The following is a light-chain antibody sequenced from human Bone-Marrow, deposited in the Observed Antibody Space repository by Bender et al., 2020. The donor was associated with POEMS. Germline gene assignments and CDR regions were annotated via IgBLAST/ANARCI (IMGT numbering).Light chain of an antibody. CDR1: TSDIGRYDY. V-gene: IGLV2-11*01. J-gene: IGLJ3*02. CDR2: DVS. Sequence: QSALTQPPSASGSPGQSVTISCTGTTSDIGRYDYVSWYQHHPGKAPKLIIYDVSKRPSGVPDRFSGSKSGNTASLSISGLQAEDEADYYCCSYAGGYTRVFGGGTKLTVL. CDR3: CSYAGGYTRV.